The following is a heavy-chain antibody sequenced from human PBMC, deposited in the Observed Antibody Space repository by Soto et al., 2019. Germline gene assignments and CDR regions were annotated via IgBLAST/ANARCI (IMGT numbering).Heavy chain of an antibody. J-gene: IGHJ4*02. CDR2: INQDGNKS. CDR3: ARRYFDL. Sequence: GGSLRLSCVASGFSLSDYWMQWVRQAPGKGLEWVANINQDGNKSYYAESVRGRFTISRDNAKNSLFLHMSSLGADDSALNYCARRYFDLWGQGTLVTVSS. CDR1: GFSLSDYW. V-gene: IGHV3-7*01.